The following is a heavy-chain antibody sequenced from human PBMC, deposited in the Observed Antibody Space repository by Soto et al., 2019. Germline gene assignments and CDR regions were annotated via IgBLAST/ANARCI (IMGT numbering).Heavy chain of an antibody. Sequence: SDTLSLTCTVSCGSISSGGYYWICIRHHPGKGLEWIGYIYYSGSTYYNPSLKSRVTISVDTSKNQFSLKLSSVTAADTAVYYCARTYDILTGDAFDIWGQGTMVTVSS. CDR2: IYYSGST. V-gene: IGHV4-31*03. J-gene: IGHJ3*02. CDR1: CGSISSGGYY. CDR3: ARTYDILTGDAFDI. D-gene: IGHD3-9*01.